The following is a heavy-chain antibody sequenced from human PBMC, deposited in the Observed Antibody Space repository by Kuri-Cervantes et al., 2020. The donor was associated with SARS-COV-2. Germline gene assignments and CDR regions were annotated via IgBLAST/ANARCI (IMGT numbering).Heavy chain of an antibody. CDR3: ARELVVPAATGYYYYGMDV. D-gene: IGHD2-2*01. Sequence: GSLRLSCAVTGGSISSGDYYWSWIRQPPGKGLEWIGYIYYSGTTNYNPSLKSRVTISVDTSKNQFSLKLSSVTAAETAVYYCARELVVPAATGYYYYGMDVWGQGTTVTVSS. V-gene: IGHV4-61*08. CDR2: IYYSGTT. CDR1: GGSISSGDYY. J-gene: IGHJ6*02.